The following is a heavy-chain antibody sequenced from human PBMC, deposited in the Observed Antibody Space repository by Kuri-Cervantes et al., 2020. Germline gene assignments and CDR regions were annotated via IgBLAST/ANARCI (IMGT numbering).Heavy chain of an antibody. D-gene: IGHD5-18*01. V-gene: IGHV3-11*04. CDR1: GFTFSDYY. CDR3: ARDRAMDDY. CDR2: ISSSGSTI. Sequence: GESLKISCAASGFTFSDYYMSWIRQAPGKGLEWVSYISSSGSTIYYADSVKGRFTISRDNAKNSLYLQMNSLRDEDTAVYYCARDRAMDDYWGQGTLVTVSS. J-gene: IGHJ4*02.